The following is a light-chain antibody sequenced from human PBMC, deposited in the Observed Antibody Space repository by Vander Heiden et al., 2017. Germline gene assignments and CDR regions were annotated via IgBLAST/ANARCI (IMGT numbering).Light chain of an antibody. CDR1: QSVLYSSNNKNY. CDR2: WAS. V-gene: IGKV4-1*01. J-gene: IGKJ2*01. CDR3: QQDDSTMFT. Sequence: DIVMTQAPASLAVSLGERATINCKSSQSVLYSSNNKNYLAWYQQKPGQPPKLLIYWASTRESGVPDGFSGSGSGTDFTLTISSLQAEDVAVYYCQQDDSTMFTFGQGTKVXIK.